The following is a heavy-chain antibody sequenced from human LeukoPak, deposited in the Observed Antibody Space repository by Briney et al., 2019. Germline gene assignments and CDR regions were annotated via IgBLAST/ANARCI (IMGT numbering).Heavy chain of an antibody. D-gene: IGHD6-13*01. CDR3: ARLPGWYSSSWYGDY. V-gene: IGHV3-11*01. CDR2: ISSSGSTI. CDR1: GFTFSDYY. Sequence: EGSLRLSCAASGFTFSDYYMSWIRQAPGKGLEWVSYISSSGSTIYYADSVKGRFTISRDNAKNSLYLQMNSLRAEDTAVYYCARLPGWYSSSWYGDYWGQGTLVTVSS. J-gene: IGHJ4*02.